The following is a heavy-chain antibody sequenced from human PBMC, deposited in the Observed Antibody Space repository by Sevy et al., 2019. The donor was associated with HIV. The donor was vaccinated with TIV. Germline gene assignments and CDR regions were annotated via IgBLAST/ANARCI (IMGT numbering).Heavy chain of an antibody. V-gene: IGHV1-18*01. Sequence: ASVKVSCTASGYTFTSYGISWVRQAPGQGLEWMGGISAYNGKTNYAQKLQDRVTLTTDTSTSTAYMELRSLRSDDTAVYYCARGYYDFWSGYYRRDAFDIWGQGTMVTV. D-gene: IGHD3-3*01. CDR1: GYTFTSYG. CDR3: ARGYYDFWSGYYRRDAFDI. J-gene: IGHJ3*02. CDR2: ISAYNGKT.